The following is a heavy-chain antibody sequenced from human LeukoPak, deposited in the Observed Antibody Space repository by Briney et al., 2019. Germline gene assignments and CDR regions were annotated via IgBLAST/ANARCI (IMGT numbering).Heavy chain of an antibody. J-gene: IGHJ6*02. CDR1: GFTFSSYA. D-gene: IGHD1-26*01. CDR3: ARGPEKREAYYYYGMDV. Sequence: GGSLRLSCAASGFTFSSYAMHWVRQAPGKGLEWVAVISYDGSNKYYADSVKGRFTISRDNSKNTLYLQMNSLRAEDTAVYYCARGPEKREAYYYYGMDVWGQGTTVTVSS. V-gene: IGHV3-30*14. CDR2: ISYDGSNK.